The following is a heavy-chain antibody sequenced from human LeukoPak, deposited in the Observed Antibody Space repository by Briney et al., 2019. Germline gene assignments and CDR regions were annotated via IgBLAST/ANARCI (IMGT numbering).Heavy chain of an antibody. V-gene: IGHV3-30-3*01. CDR3: ARDGIAVAGPLEAFDI. CDR1: GFTFSSYA. Sequence: GGSLRLSCAASGFTFSSYAMHWVRQAPGKGLEWVAVISYDGSNKYYADSVKGRFTISRDNSKNTLYLQMNSLRAEDTAVYYCARDGIAVAGPLEAFDIWGQGTMVTVSS. CDR2: ISYDGSNK. D-gene: IGHD6-19*01. J-gene: IGHJ3*02.